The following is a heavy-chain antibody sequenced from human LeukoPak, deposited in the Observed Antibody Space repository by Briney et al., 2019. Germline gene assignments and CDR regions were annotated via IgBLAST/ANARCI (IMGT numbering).Heavy chain of an antibody. CDR1: GFTFSSYW. CDR2: IKQDGSEK. Sequence: QAGGSLRLSCAASGFTFSSYWMSWVRQAPGKGLEWVANIKQDGSEKYYVDSVKGRFTISRDNAKNSLYLQMNSLRAEDTAVYYCATASYYDFWSARPADAFDIWGQGTMVTVSS. CDR3: ATASYYDFWSARPADAFDI. D-gene: IGHD3-3*01. J-gene: IGHJ3*02. V-gene: IGHV3-7*01.